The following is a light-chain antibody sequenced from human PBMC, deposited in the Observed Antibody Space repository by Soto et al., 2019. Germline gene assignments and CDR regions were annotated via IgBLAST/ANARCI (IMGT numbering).Light chain of an antibody. J-gene: IGKJ4*01. CDR3: QQYYNTPVT. V-gene: IGKV4-1*01. CDR2: WAT. CDR1: QSVFYKSHNKNF. Sequence: DIVMTQSAESLAVSLVERATINCKSSQSVFYKSHNKNFLAWYQQKPGQPPRLLIYWATTRFSGVPDRFSGSGSETDFTLTINGLQAEDVAFYYCQQYYNTPVTFGGGTKVDIK.